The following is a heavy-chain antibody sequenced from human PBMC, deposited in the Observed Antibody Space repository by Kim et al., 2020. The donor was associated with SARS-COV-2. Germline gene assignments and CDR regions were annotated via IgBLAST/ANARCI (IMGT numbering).Heavy chain of an antibody. Sequence: ASVKVSCKASGYTFTGYYMHWVRQAPGQGLEWMGWINPNSGGTNYAQKFQGRVTMTRDTSISTAYMELSRLRSDDTAVYYCARVLPPYNRNWNNWFDPWGQGTLVTVSS. CDR2: INPNSGGT. CDR1: GYTFTGYY. V-gene: IGHV1-2*02. J-gene: IGHJ5*02. D-gene: IGHD1-20*01. CDR3: ARVLPPYNRNWNNWFDP.